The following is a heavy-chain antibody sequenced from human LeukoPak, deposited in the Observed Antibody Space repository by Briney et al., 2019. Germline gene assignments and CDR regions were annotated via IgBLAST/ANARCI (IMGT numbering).Heavy chain of an antibody. CDR3: ARGGEDAHAMVTDLGY. J-gene: IGHJ4*02. CDR1: GDSISSYL. D-gene: IGHD4/OR15-4a*01. V-gene: IGHV4-4*07. Sequence: SETLSLTCTVSGDSISSYLWGWIRQPAGRGLEWIGRISTTGSTNYSPSLKSRLTMSLDTSKNQFSLILTSLTAADTAVYYCARGGEDAHAMVTDLGYWGQGTLVTVSS. CDR2: ISTTGST.